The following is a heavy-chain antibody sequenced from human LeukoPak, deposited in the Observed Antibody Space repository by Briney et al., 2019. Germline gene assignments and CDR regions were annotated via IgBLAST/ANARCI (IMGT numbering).Heavy chain of an antibody. D-gene: IGHD1-26*01. J-gene: IGHJ2*01. V-gene: IGHV3-23*01. CDR2: ITGSGGST. CDR3: AKGNWGERLHWYFDL. CDR1: GFTFSSYD. Sequence: PGGSLRLSCAASGFTFSSYDMSWVRQAPGSGLEWVSGITGSGGSTYYADSVKGRFTISRDNSKNTLYLQMNSLRAEDTAVYYCAKGNWGERLHWYFDLWGRGTLDTVSS.